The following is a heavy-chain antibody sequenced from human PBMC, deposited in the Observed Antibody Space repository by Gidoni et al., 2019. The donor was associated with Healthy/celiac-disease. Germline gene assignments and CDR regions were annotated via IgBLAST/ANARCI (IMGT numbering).Heavy chain of an antibody. J-gene: IGHJ4*02. CDR2: ISGSGGST. CDR1: GFTFSSYA. CDR3: AKGVSDYGDYGHETPFDY. V-gene: IGHV3-23*01. Sequence: EVQLLESGGGLVQPGGSLRLSCAASGFTFSSYAMSWVRQAPGKGLEWVSAISGSGGSTYYADSVKGRFTISRDNSKNTLYLQMNSLRAEDTAVYYCAKGVSDYGDYGHETPFDYWGQGTLVTVSS. D-gene: IGHD4-17*01.